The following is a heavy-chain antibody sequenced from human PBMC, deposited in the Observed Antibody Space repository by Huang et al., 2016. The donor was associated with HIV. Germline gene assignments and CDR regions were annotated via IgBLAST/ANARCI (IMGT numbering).Heavy chain of an antibody. V-gene: IGHV4-39*01. J-gene: IGHJ6*02. CDR1: GGSISSSSYY. CDR3: ARHGRVAGHYYNNMDV. CDR2: IYYSGNT. D-gene: IGHD6-19*01. Sequence: LQLQESGPGLVKSSETLSLICTVSGGSISSSSYYWGWIRQPPGKGPEWMGRIYYSGNTYYNPHLKSRVTISVDTSKNQFSLKVNSVTAADTAVYYCARHGRVAGHYYNNMDVWGRGTTVTVSS.